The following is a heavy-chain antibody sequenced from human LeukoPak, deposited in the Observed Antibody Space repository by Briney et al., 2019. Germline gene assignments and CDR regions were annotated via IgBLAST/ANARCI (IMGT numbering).Heavy chain of an antibody. D-gene: IGHD3-16*01. CDR3: ARTFRGYVWQFLDY. CDR2: INHSGST. V-gene: IGHV4-34*01. J-gene: IGHJ4*02. CDR1: GGSFSGYY. Sequence: PSETLSLTCAVYGGSFSGYYWSWIRQPPGKGLEWIGEINHSGSTNYNPSLKSRVTISVDTSKNQFSLKLSSVTAADTAVYYYARTFRGYVWQFLDYWGQGTLVTVSS.